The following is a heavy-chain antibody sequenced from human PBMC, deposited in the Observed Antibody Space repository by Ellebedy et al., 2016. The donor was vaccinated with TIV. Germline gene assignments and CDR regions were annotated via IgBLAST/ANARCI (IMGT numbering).Heavy chain of an antibody. CDR1: VLTANGNY. Sequence: GESLKISCAASVLTANGNYMGFVRQAPGKGLEWVSVIAIDGTTYYADSVKGRFIISTDTSKRTLHLQMNSLRAEDTAVYYCAKETFNDVDLEVWGIFDIWGQGTMVTVSS. J-gene: IGHJ3*02. D-gene: IGHD1-1*01. V-gene: IGHV3-66*01. CDR2: IAIDGTT. CDR3: AKETFNDVDLEVWGIFDI.